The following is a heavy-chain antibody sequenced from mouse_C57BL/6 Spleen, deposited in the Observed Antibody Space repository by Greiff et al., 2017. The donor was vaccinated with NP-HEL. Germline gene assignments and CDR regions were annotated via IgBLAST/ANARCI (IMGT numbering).Heavy chain of an antibody. CDR2: ISSGSSTI. J-gene: IGHJ1*03. Sequence: EVKLVESGGGLVKPGGSLKLSCAASGFTFSDYGMHWVRQAPEKGLEWVAYISSGSSTIYYADTVKGRFTISRDNAKNTLFLQMTSLRSEDTAMYYCANSAYWYFDVWGTGTTVTVSS. CDR3: ANSAYWYFDV. V-gene: IGHV5-17*01. CDR1: GFTFSDYG.